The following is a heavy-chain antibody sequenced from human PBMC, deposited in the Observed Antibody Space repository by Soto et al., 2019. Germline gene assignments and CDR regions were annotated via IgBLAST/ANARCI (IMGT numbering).Heavy chain of an antibody. CDR3: ARSGRVTMIVVATDWYFDL. V-gene: IGHV1-69*01. CDR1: GGTFSSYA. Sequence: QVQLVQSGAEVKKPGSSVKVSCKASGGTFSSYAISWVRQAPGQGLEWMGGIIPIFGPANYAQKFQGRVTITADESTSTAYMELSSLRTEDTAVYYCARSGRVTMIVVATDWYFDLWGRGTLVTVSS. CDR2: IIPIFGPA. J-gene: IGHJ2*01. D-gene: IGHD3-22*01.